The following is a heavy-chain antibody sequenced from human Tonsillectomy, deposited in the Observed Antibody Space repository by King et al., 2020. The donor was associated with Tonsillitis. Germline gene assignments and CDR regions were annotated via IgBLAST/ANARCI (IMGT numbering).Heavy chain of an antibody. CDR3: ASGGGTYYSLSGTFLSGNFDP. V-gene: IGHV4-4*02. CDR1: GGSISSNNW. CDR2: IFHSGST. J-gene: IGHJ5*02. Sequence: HVQLQESGPGLVKPSGTLSLTCAISGGSISSNNWWSWVRQTPGKGLEWIGEIFHSGSTNYNPSLRNRVTMSVDKSKNQFSLKLTSVTAADTAVYYCASGGGTYYSLSGTFLSGNFDPWGQGTLVTVSS. D-gene: IGHD3-10*01.